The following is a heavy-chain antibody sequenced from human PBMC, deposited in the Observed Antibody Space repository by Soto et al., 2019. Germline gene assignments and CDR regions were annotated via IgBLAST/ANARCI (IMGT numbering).Heavy chain of an antibody. CDR3: ARWSYLDY. J-gene: IGHJ4*02. V-gene: IGHV3-23*01. Sequence: GGSLRLSCAASGFSFGSYAVSWVRQAPGKGLERVSTISGSDGKTFYADSVKGRFSISRDTSQSTLYLQMNSLRADDTAMYYCARWSYLDYWGQGTRVTVSS. CDR1: GFSFGSYA. CDR2: ISGSDGKT. D-gene: IGHD3-3*01.